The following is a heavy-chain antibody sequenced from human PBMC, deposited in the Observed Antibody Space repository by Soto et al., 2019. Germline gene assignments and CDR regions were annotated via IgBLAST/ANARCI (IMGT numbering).Heavy chain of an antibody. Sequence: GASVKVSWKASGYRFTSYGISWVRQAPGQGLEWMGWISAYNGNTNYAQKLQGRVTMTTDTSTSTAYMEVRSLRSDDTAVYYCARDLGYSSGWYYFDFWGQGTLVTVSS. CDR1: GYRFTSYG. CDR3: ARDLGYSSGWYYFDF. J-gene: IGHJ4*02. V-gene: IGHV1-18*01. CDR2: ISAYNGNT. D-gene: IGHD6-19*01.